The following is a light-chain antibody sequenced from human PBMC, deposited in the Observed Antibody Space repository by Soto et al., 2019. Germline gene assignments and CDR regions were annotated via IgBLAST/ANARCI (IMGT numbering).Light chain of an antibody. Sequence: DIQLTQSPSTLSASVGDRVTIICRASQSVSSWLAWYQQKPGRAPKLLIYDTSNLQSGVPSRFSGSGSETEFTLTISSLQPDDFATYYCQQYNSHSRAFGQGTKVDIK. CDR1: QSVSSW. CDR2: DTS. J-gene: IGKJ1*01. V-gene: IGKV1-5*02. CDR3: QQYNSHSRA.